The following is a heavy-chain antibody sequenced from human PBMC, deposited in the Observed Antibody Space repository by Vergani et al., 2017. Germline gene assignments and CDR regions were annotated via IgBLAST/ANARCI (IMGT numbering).Heavy chain of an antibody. CDR3: AKIVGAHSVRDY. J-gene: IGHJ4*02. Sequence: EVQLVESGGGLVKPGGSLRLSCAASGFTFSSYSMNWVRQAPGKGLEWVSSISSSSSYIYYADSVKGRFTISRDNAKNSLYLQMNSLRAEDTAVYYCAKIVGAHSVRDYWGQGTLVTVSS. CDR2: ISSSSSYI. D-gene: IGHD1-26*01. CDR1: GFTFSSYS. V-gene: IGHV3-21*01.